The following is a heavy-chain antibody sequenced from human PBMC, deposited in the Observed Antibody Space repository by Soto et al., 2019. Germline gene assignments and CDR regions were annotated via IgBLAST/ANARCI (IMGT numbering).Heavy chain of an antibody. Sequence: SETLSLTCTVSGGSISSYYWSWIRQPPGKGLEWIGYIYYSGSTNYNPSLKSRVTISVDTSKNQFSLKLSSVTAADTAVYYCARVTYSSSVIDYWGQGTLVTVSS. J-gene: IGHJ4*02. V-gene: IGHV4-59*01. CDR1: GGSISSYY. CDR3: ARVTYSSSVIDY. D-gene: IGHD6-6*01. CDR2: IYYSGST.